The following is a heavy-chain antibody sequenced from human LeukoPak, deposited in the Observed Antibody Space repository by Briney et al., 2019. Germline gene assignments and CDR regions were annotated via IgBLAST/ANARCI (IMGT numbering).Heavy chain of an antibody. CDR2: IYSTGSS. J-gene: IGHJ5*02. V-gene: IGHV4-4*07. CDR3: ARDRWFDT. Sequence: PSETLSLTCILSGGSMSRYYWSWIRPAAGKAPEWVGRIYSTGSSDYNPSLQSRVTMSVDTSKNQCSLNVSTATAADTAIYYCARDRWFDTWGQGTLVTVSS. CDR1: GGSMSRYY.